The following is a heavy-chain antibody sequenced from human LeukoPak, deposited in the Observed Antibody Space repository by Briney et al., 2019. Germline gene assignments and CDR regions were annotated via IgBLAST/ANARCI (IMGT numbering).Heavy chain of an antibody. J-gene: IGHJ4*02. CDR3: ARDSLRGYYDSSGYSGPQTTFGY. Sequence: PSETLSLTCAVSGYSISSGYYWGWIRQPPGKGLEWIGSSYHSGSTYYNPSLKSRVTISVDTSKNLFSLKLNSVTAADTAVYYCARDSLRGYYDSSGYSGPQTTFGYWGQGTLVTVSS. D-gene: IGHD3-22*01. CDR1: GYSISSGYY. CDR2: SYHSGST. V-gene: IGHV4-38-2*02.